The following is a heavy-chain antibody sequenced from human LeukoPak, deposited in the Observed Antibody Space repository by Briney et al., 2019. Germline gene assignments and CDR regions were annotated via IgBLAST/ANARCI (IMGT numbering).Heavy chain of an antibody. CDR1: GGSFSGYY. Sequence: SETLSLTCAVYGGSFSGYYWSWIRQPPGKGLEWIGEINHSGSTNYNPSLKSRVTISVDTSKNQFSLKLSSVTAEDTAVYYCAKDLDSGSVDYWGQGTLVTVSS. CDR3: AKDLDSGSVDY. D-gene: IGHD1-26*01. V-gene: IGHV4-34*01. CDR2: INHSGST. J-gene: IGHJ4*02.